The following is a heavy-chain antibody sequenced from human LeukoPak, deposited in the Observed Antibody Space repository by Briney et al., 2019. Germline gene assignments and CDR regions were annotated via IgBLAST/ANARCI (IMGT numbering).Heavy chain of an antibody. V-gene: IGHV3-73*01. D-gene: IGHD6-19*01. CDR3: TRDYSGWYASDC. CDR2: IRSKTNSYAT. CDR1: GFTFSGSA. Sequence: GGSLRLSCAASGFTFSGSAMHWVRQASGKGLEWVGRIRSKTNSYATADAATVKGRFTVSRDDSKNTAYLQMNSLKTEDTAIYYCTRDYSGWYASDCWGKGAMVTVSS. J-gene: IGHJ4*02.